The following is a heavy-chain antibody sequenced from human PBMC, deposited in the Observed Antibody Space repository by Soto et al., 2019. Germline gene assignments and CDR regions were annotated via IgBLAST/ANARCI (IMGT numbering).Heavy chain of an antibody. CDR3: ARGQRSDYYYYYYMDV. CDR1: GGSISSYY. J-gene: IGHJ6*03. Sequence: QVQLQESGPGLVKPSETLSLTCTVSGGSISSYYWSWIRQPPGKGLEWIGYIYYSGSTNYNPSLESRVTISVDTSKNQCSLKLSSVTAADTAVYYCARGQRSDYYYYYYMDVWGKGTTVTVSS. D-gene: IGHD1-1*01. CDR2: IYYSGST. V-gene: IGHV4-59*01.